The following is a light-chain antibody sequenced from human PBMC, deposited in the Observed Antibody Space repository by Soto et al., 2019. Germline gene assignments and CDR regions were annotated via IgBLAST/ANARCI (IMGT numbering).Light chain of an antibody. Sequence: DIQMTQSPSTLSASVGDRVTITCRASQSISRLLVWYQQKPGKAPNLLIHDASSLQRGVPSRFSGSGSGTEITLTISSLQPDYVATYCWQRYSSYRTFGQGTKLEIK. CDR3: QRYSSYRT. CDR2: DAS. V-gene: IGKV1-5*01. J-gene: IGKJ1*01. CDR1: QSISRL.